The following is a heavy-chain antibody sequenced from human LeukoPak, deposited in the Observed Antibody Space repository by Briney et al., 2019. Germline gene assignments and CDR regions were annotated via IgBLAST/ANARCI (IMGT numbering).Heavy chain of an antibody. D-gene: IGHD3-10*01. CDR2: IYYSGST. V-gene: IGHV4-31*03. CDR1: GGTISSDGYC. J-gene: IGHJ4*02. CDR3: ARDRSYYGSVTYYFDY. Sequence: SETLSLTCTVSGGTISSDGYCWSWTRQHKGKGLEWIGYIYYSGSTYYNPSLKSRVTISVDTSKNQFSLKLSSVTAADTAVYYCARDRSYYGSVTYYFDYWGQGTLVTVSS.